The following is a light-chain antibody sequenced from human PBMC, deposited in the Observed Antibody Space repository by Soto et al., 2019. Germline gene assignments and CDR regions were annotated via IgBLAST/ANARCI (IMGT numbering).Light chain of an antibody. V-gene: IGKV3-15*01. J-gene: IGKJ5*01. CDR1: QSINSK. CDR2: GAS. CDR3: QQYNSWTNIT. Sequence: EIVMTQSPATLSVSPGEIATLSCRASQSINSKLGWYQQRPGQAPRLLIYGASTRATGIPARFTGSGSGTEFTLTISSLQSEDSAVYYCQQYNSWTNITFGQGTRREIK.